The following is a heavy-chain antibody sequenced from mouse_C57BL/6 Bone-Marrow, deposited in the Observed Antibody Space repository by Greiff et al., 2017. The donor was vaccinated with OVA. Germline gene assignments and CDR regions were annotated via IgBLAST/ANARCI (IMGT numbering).Heavy chain of an antibody. CDR2: ISDGGSYT. Sequence: EVHLVESGGGLVKPGGSLKLSCAASGFTFSSYAMSWVRQTPEKRLEWVATISDGGSYTYYPDNVKGRFTISRDNAKNNLYLQMSHLKSEDTAMYYCARGRYLGDYWGQGTTLTVSS. CDR3: ARGRYLGDY. CDR1: GFTFSSYA. D-gene: IGHD1-1*01. V-gene: IGHV5-4*01. J-gene: IGHJ2*01.